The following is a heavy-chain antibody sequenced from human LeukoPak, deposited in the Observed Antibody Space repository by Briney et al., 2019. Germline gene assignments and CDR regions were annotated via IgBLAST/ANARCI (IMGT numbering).Heavy chain of an antibody. J-gene: IGHJ6*03. D-gene: IGHD2-15*01. Sequence: SETLSLTCTVSGGSISSYYWSWIRQPAGKGLEWIGRIYSTGSANYNPSLKSRVTMSVDTSENQFSLKLSSVTAADTAVYYCARVRCSGGSCPYYYYYYYMDVWGKGTTVTVSS. V-gene: IGHV4-4*07. CDR1: GGSISSYY. CDR3: ARVRCSGGSCPYYYYYYYMDV. CDR2: IYSTGSA.